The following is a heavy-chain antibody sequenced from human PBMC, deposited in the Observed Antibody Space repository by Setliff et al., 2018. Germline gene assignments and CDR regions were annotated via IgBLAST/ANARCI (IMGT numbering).Heavy chain of an antibody. D-gene: IGHD2-2*01. Sequence: ASVKVSCKTSGYNFITTGISWVRQAPGQGPEWMGCISPYNGNTNYAQKFQDRVTMTTDTYTSTANMELRSLRSDDTAVYYCVRAPPTVVIPPGRAFFDPWGQGTLVTVSS. CDR1: GYNFITTG. J-gene: IGHJ5*02. V-gene: IGHV1-18*01. CDR3: VRAPPTVVIPPGRAFFDP. CDR2: ISPYNGNT.